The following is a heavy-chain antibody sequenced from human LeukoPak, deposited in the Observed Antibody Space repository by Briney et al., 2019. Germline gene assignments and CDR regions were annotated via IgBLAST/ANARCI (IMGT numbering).Heavy chain of an antibody. J-gene: IGHJ6*02. D-gene: IGHD3-10*01. Sequence: ASVKVSCKASGYTFTSYGISWVRQAPGQGLEWMGWISAYNGNTNYAQKLQGRVTMTTDTSTSTAYMELRSLGSDDTAVYYCARDQRVSYYYYGMDVWGQGTTVTVSS. CDR2: ISAYNGNT. V-gene: IGHV1-18*01. CDR1: GYTFTSYG. CDR3: ARDQRVSYYYYGMDV.